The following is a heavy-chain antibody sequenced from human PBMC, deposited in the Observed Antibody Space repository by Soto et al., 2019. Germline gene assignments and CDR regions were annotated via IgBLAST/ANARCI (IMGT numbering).Heavy chain of an antibody. Sequence: ASVKVSCKASGGTFSSYAISWVRQAPGQGLEWMGGIIPIFGTANYAQKFQGRVTITADESTSTAYMELSSLRSEDTAVYYCASIGYSYGTVRYFDRAHRFDPWGQGTLVTVSS. D-gene: IGHD3-9*01. CDR3: ASIGYSYGTVRYFDRAHRFDP. CDR1: GGTFSSYA. CDR2: IIPIFGTA. V-gene: IGHV1-69*13. J-gene: IGHJ5*02.